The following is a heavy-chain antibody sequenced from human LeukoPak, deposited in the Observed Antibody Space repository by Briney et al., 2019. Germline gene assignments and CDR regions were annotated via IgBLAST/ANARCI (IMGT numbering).Heavy chain of an antibody. J-gene: IGHJ3*02. V-gene: IGHV3-11*01. Sequence: PGGSLRPSCAASGFTFSDYYMSWIRQAPGKGLEWVSYISSSGSTIYYADSVKGRFTISRDNAKNSLYLQMNSLRAEDTAVYYCATSIAVACTWDAFDIWGQGTMVTVSS. CDR1: GFTFSDYY. D-gene: IGHD6-19*01. CDR2: ISSSGSTI. CDR3: ATSIAVACTWDAFDI.